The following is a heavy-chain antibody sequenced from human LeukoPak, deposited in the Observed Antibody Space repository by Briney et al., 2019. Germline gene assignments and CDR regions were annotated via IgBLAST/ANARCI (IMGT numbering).Heavy chain of an antibody. CDR2: IKQDGSEK. Sequence: PGGSLRLSCAASGFTFSSYWMSWVRQAPGKGLEWVANIKQDGSEKYYVDSVKGRFTISRDNAKNSLYLQMNSLRAEDTAVYYCAREGSQTGMTTVTNALSFDNWGQGTLVTVYS. CDR3: AREGSQTGMTTVTNALSFDN. CDR1: GFTFSSYW. J-gene: IGHJ4*02. V-gene: IGHV3-7*01. D-gene: IGHD4-17*01.